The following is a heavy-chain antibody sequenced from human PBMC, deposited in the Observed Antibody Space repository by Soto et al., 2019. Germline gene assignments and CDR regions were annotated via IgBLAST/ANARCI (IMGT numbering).Heavy chain of an antibody. J-gene: IGHJ4*02. D-gene: IGHD3-3*01. V-gene: IGHV3-15*01. CDR1: GFTFGNAW. Sequence: PGGSLRLSCAAYGFTFGNAWMSWVRQAAGEGLEWVGRIKSKTDGGTTDYAAPVKGRFTISRDDSKNTLYLLMNSLKTEDTAVYYCTTDTARFGVVIISAQLFGYWGQGTLVTVSS. CDR2: IKSKTDGGTT. CDR3: TTDTARFGVVIISAQLFGY.